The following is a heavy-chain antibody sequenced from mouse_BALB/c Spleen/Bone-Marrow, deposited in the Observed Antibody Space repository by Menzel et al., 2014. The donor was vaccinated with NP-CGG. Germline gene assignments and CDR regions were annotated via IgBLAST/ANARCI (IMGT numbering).Heavy chain of an antibody. CDR3: ARYYYGSSLFAY. Sequence: EVNVVESGAELVKPGASVKLSCTASGFNIKDTYMYWVKQRPEQGLEWIGRIDPANGNTKYDPKFQDKATITADTSSNTAYLQLSSLTSEDTAVYYCARYYYGSSLFAYWGQGTLVTVSA. CDR2: IDPANGNT. V-gene: IGHV14-3*02. D-gene: IGHD1-1*01. CDR1: GFNIKDTY. J-gene: IGHJ3*01.